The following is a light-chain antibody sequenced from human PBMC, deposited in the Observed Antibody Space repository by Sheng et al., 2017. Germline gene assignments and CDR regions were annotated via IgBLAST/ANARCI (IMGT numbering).Light chain of an antibody. J-gene: IGKJ2*01. Sequence: IVMAQSPLSLPVTSISCRSSQSLLHSNGYNYLDCYLQKPGQSPQVLIYLGSNRASGVPDRFSGSGSGTDFTLKISRVEAEDVGVYYCMQALQTPYIFGQGTKLEI. CDR1: QSLLHSNGYNY. V-gene: IGKV2-28*01. CDR2: LGS. CDR3: MQALQTPYI.